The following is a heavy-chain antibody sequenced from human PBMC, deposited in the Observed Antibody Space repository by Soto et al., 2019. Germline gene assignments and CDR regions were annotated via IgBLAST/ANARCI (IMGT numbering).Heavy chain of an antibody. Sequence: PVHSLKISCQASGHIFSTNSIGWVRQMHGKGLEWMGNIHSGHSNARYSPSFQGQVTISVDKSINTACLQWSSMKASDTVLYDCAAWPSRNWFDYWGQGSMVTGSS. V-gene: IGHV5-51*03. CDR1: GHIFSTNS. D-gene: IGHD1-20*01. J-gene: IGHJ4*02. CDR3: AAWPSRNWFDY. CDR2: IHSGHSNA.